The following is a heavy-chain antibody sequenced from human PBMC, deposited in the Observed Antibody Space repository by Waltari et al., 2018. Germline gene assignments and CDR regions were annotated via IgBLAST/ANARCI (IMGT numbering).Heavy chain of an antibody. CDR1: GGTFWSYA. J-gene: IGHJ4*02. CDR3: ARDTGSSGYYFDY. Sequence: QVQLVQSGAEVKKPGSSVKVSCKASGGTFWSYAISWVRQAPGQGLEWMGRIIPILGTTNYAQKFQCRVTITADKSTSTAYMELSSLRSEDTAVYYCARDTGSSGYYFDYWGQGTLVTVSS. V-gene: IGHV1-69*04. CDR2: IIPILGTT. D-gene: IGHD6-6*01.